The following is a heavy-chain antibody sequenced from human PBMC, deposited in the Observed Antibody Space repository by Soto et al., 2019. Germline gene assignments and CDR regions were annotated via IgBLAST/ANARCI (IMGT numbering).Heavy chain of an antibody. J-gene: IGHJ4*02. D-gene: IGHD1-26*01. Sequence: LSLTCVVSNFSISSGYYWGWIRQSPGKGLEWIASIYRSGTTSYNPSLKSRVTISVDPSKNQFSLMLTAVTAADTAVYYCARTHRGGYYSDFNYWGRGPLVTVSS. CDR2: IYRSGTT. V-gene: IGHV4-38-2*01. CDR1: NFSISSGYY. CDR3: ARTHRGGYYSDFNY.